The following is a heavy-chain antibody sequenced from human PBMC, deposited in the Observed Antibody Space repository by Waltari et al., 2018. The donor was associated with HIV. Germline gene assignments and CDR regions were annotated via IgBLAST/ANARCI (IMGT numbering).Heavy chain of an antibody. V-gene: IGHV3-33*01. D-gene: IGHD3-16*01. J-gene: IGHJ4*02. CDR1: GFTFSSYG. CDR2: IWYDGSNK. CDR3: ARGGPRSMGGYFDY. Sequence: QVQLVESGGGVVQPGRSMRLSCAASGFTFSSYGMHWVRQAPGKGLEWVAVIWYDGSNKYYADSVKGRFTISRDNSKNTLYLQMNSLRAEYTAVYYCARGGPRSMGGYFDYWGQGPLVTVSS.